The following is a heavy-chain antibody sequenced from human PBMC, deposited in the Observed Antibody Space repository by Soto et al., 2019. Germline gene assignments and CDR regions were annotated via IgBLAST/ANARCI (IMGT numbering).Heavy chain of an antibody. CDR3: ARGDPDMVWFWFDP. CDR1: GFTFSSYA. CDR2: IAYDGSNK. Sequence: QVQLVESGGGVVQPGRSLRLSCAASGFTFSSYAMLWFRQAPGKWLELVAVIAYDGSNKYYADSVKGRFTIYRDNSKKPLYLQMNNLRAEYTAVYYCARGDPDMVWFWFDPWGQGTLVTVSS. V-gene: IGHV3-30-3*01. D-gene: IGHD5-18*01. J-gene: IGHJ5*02.